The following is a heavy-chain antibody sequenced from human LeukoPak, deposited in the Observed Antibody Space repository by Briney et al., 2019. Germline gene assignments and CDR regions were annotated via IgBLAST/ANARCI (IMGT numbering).Heavy chain of an antibody. CDR1: GGSISSYY. CDR2: IYYSGST. J-gene: IGHJ3*02. CDR3: ARDSMHYYGSGSYDAFDI. V-gene: IGHV4-59*01. D-gene: IGHD3-10*01. Sequence: PSETLSLTCTVSGGSISSYYWSWIRQPPGKGPEWIGYIYYSGSTNYNPSLKSRVTISVDTSKNQFSLKLSSVTAADTAVYYCARDSMHYYGSGSYDAFDIWGQGTMVTVSS.